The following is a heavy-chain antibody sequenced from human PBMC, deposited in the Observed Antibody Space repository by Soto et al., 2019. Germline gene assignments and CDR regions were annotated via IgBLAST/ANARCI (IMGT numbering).Heavy chain of an antibody. CDR1: GYTFTGYY. Sequence: ASVKVSCTASGYTFTGYYMHWVRQAPGQGLEWMGWINPNSGGTNYAQKFQGWVTMTRDTSISTAYMELSRLRSDDTAVYYCARSYCSGGTCLLYYFDYWGQGTLVTVSS. CDR3: ARSYCSGGTCLLYYFDY. V-gene: IGHV1-2*04. CDR2: INPNSGGT. J-gene: IGHJ4*02. D-gene: IGHD2-15*01.